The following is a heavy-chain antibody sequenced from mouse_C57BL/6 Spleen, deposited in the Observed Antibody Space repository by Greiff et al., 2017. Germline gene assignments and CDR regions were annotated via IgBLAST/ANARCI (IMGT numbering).Heavy chain of an antibody. CDR2: ISSGSSTI. CDR1: GFTFSDYG. J-gene: IGHJ2*01. D-gene: IGHD1-1*01. V-gene: IGHV5-17*01. Sequence: EVKLMESGGGLVKPGGSLKLSCAASGFTFSDYGMHWVRQAPEKGLEWVAYISSGSSTIYYADTVKGRFTISRDNAKNTLFLQMTSLRSEDTAMYYCATLLRGDYWGQGTTLTVSS. CDR3: ATLLRGDY.